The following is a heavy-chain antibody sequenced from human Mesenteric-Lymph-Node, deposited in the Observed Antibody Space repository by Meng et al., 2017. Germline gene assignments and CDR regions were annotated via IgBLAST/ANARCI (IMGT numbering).Heavy chain of an antibody. J-gene: IGHJ4*02. CDR1: GFTFSSNE. CDR2: ISSSGATI. D-gene: IGHD6-19*01. V-gene: IGHV3-48*03. CDR3: ARDLLSLRIAVAGTLGN. Sequence: GESLKISCAASGFTFSSNEMNWVRQAPGKGLEWFSHISSSGATIYYADSVKGRFTISRDNAKNSLYLQMNSLRAEDTAVYYCARDLLSLRIAVAGTLGNWGQGTLVTVSS.